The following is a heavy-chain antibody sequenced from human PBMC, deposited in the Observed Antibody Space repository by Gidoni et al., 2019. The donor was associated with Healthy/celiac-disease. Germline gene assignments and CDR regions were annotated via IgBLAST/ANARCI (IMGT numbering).Heavy chain of an antibody. CDR2: INHSGST. J-gene: IGHJ3*02. V-gene: IGHV4-34*01. CDR1: GGSFSGYY. CDR3: ARAGKRITMVRGVKGAFDI. D-gene: IGHD3-10*01. Sequence: QVQLQQWGAGLLKPSETLSLTCAVYGGSFSGYYWSWNRQPPGKGLEWIGEINHSGSTNYNPSLKSRVTISVDTSKNQFSLKLSSVTAADTAVYYCARAGKRITMVRGVKGAFDIWGQGTMVTVSS.